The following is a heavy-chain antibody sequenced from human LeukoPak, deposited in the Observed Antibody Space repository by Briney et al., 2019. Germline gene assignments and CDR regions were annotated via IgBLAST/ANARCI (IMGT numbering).Heavy chain of an antibody. CDR2: IIPIFGTA. V-gene: IGHV1-69*13. Sequence: ASVKVSCKASGGTFSSYAISWVRQAPGQGLEWMGGIIPIFGTANYAQKFQGRVTITADESTSTAYMELSSLRSEDTAVYHCARGDSTFYYDVSGDSPDFYFDNWGQGTLVTVSS. J-gene: IGHJ4*02. D-gene: IGHD3-22*01. CDR3: ARGDSTFYYDVSGDSPDFYFDN. CDR1: GGTFSSYA.